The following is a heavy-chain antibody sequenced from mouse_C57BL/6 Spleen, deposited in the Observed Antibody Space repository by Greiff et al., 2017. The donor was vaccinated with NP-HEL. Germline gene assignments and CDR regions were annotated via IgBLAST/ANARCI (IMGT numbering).Heavy chain of an antibody. CDR1: GYTFTSYT. D-gene: IGHD1-1*01. CDR2: INPSSGYT. V-gene: IGHV1-4*01. Sequence: QVQLQQSGAELARPGASVKMSCKASGYTFTSYTMHWVKQRPGQGLEWIGYINPSSGYTKYNQKFKDKATLTADKSSSTAYMQLSSLTSEDSAVYYCARDDYGSSYDWFAYWGQGTLVTVSA. CDR3: ARDDYGSSYDWFAY. J-gene: IGHJ3*01.